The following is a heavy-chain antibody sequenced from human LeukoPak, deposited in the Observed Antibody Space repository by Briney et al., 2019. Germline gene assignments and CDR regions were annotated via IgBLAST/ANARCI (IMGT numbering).Heavy chain of an antibody. D-gene: IGHD6-19*01. V-gene: IGHV4-61*02. CDR1: GGSITSGSYY. J-gene: IGHJ5*02. CDR2: IYTSGST. Sequence: SETLSLTCTVSGGSITSGSYYWSWIRQPAGKGLEWIGRIYTSGSTNYNPSLKSRVTISVDTSKNQFSLKLSSVTAADTAVYYCARSVAVAGTRGWFDPWGQGTLVTVSS. CDR3: ARSVAVAGTRGWFDP.